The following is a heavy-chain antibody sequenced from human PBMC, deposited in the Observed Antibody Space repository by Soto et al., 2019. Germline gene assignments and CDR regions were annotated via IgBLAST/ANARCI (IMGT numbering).Heavy chain of an antibody. V-gene: IGHV4-31*03. Sequence: QGQLQESGPGLVKPSQTLSLTCTVSGGSISTGGYYWSWIRQDPGRGLEWIGYIYHSGMTFSNPSLLSRVAISIDTSKNQFSLKLSSVTAADMAVYYCATVLWDLHDAFDIWGQGTMVSVSS. CDR1: GGSISTGGYY. CDR2: IYHSGMT. D-gene: IGHD1-26*01. J-gene: IGHJ3*02. CDR3: ATVLWDLHDAFDI.